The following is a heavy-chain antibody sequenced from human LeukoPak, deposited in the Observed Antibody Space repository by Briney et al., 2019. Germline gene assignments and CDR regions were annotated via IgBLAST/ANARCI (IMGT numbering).Heavy chain of an antibody. D-gene: IGHD2-15*01. Sequence: VASVKVSCKASGYTFTSYGISWVRQAPGQGLEWMGWISAYNGNTNYAQKLQGRVTMTRDTSISTVYVELSRLRSDDTAVYYCARSDSYTWFDPWGQGTLVTVSS. CDR3: ARSDSYTWFDP. V-gene: IGHV1-18*01. CDR2: ISAYNGNT. J-gene: IGHJ5*02. CDR1: GYTFTSYG.